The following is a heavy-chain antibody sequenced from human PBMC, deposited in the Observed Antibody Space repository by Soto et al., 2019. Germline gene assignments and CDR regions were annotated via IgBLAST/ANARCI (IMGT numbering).Heavy chain of an antibody. J-gene: IGHJ5*02. CDR1: GFSLRTRGVG. D-gene: IGHD6-19*01. CDR3: AKSGISGWYCWFDP. V-gene: IGHV2-5*01. Sequence: SGPTLVHPNQPLTLNCIFYGFSLRTRGVGVGWIRQPPGKALEWLGLIYWNDDKRYSPSLKSRLTITKDTSKHQVVLTMTNMDPVDTATYYRAKSGISGWYCWFDPWGQGTLVTVSS. CDR2: IYWNDDK.